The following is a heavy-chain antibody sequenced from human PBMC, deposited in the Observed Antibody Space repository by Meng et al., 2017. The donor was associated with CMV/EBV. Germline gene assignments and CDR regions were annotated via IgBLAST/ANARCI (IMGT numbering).Heavy chain of an antibody. CDR3: ARDAGYSGKYYYGMDV. CDR1: GFTFSSYA. J-gene: IGHJ6*02. CDR2: ISYDGSNK. V-gene: IGHV3-30-3*01. D-gene: IGHD5-18*01. Sequence: GSLRLSCAASGFTFSSYAMHWVRQAPGKGLEWVAVISYDGSNKYYADSVKGRFTISRDNSKNTLYLQMNSLRAEDTAVYYCARDAGYSGKYYYGMDVWGQGTTVTVSS.